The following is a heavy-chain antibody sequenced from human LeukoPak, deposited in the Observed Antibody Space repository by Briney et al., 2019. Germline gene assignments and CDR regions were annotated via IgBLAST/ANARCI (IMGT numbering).Heavy chain of an antibody. D-gene: IGHD3-16*02. Sequence: GGSLRLSCAASGFTFSSYAMSWVRQAPGKGLEWVSAISGSGGNTYYADSVKGRFTMSRDNSKNTLYLRMNSLRAEDTAVYFCAKTVSGSHSYQGGDYWGQGTLVTVST. CDR1: GFTFSSYA. CDR2: ISGSGGNT. CDR3: AKTVSGSHSYQGGDY. J-gene: IGHJ4*02. V-gene: IGHV3-23*01.